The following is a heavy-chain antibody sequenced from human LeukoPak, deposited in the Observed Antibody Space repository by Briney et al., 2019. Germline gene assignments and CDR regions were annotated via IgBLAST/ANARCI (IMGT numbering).Heavy chain of an antibody. V-gene: IGHV1-8*01. CDR3: AREGVVVAATYDGMDV. CDR1: GYTFTSYD. J-gene: IGHJ6*02. CDR2: MNPNSGNT. Sequence: ASVKVSCKASGYTFTSYDINWVRQATGQGLEWMGWMNPNSGNTGYAQKFQGRVTMTRNTSISTAYMELSSLRSEDTAVYYCAREGVVVAATYDGMDVWGQGTTVTVS. D-gene: IGHD2-15*01.